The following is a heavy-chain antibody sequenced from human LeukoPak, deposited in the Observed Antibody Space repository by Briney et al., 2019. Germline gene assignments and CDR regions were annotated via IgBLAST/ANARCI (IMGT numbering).Heavy chain of an antibody. V-gene: IGHV4-4*02. Sequence: PSETLSLTCGVSGGSVSSTNWWPWIRQPPGKGLEWIGEVHLDGRTNFNPFLKSRLTMSVDLSESHVSLKLTSVTAADTAVYYCAREGGFYRPLDYSGQGTLVTVSS. CDR3: AREGGFYRPLDY. CDR1: GGSVSSTNW. CDR2: VHLDGRT. J-gene: IGHJ4*02. D-gene: IGHD6-25*01.